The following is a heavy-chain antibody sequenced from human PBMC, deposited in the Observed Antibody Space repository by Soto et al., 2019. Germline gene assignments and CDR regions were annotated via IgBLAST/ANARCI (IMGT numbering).Heavy chain of an antibody. V-gene: IGHV3-30-3*01. J-gene: IGHJ4*02. D-gene: IGHD3-10*01. CDR3: ARDRSDTGASYFDY. CDR2: ISYDGSNK. CDR1: GFTFSSYA. Sequence: GGSLRLSCAASGFTFSSYAMHWVRQAPGKGLEWVAVISYDGSNKYYADSVKGRFTISRDNSKNTLYLQMNSLRAEDTAVYYCARDRSDTGASYFDYWGQGTLVTVSS.